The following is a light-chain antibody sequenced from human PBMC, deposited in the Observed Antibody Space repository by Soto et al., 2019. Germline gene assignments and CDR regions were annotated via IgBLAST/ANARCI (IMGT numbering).Light chain of an antibody. CDR1: QSVSTY. Sequence: EIVLTQSPVTLSLSPGVRATLSCSASQSVSTYLAWYQQKPGQAPRLLIYDAFKRATGIPARFSGSGSGTDFTLTISSLEPEDFAVYYCQQRSNWPSTFGGGTKVEIK. CDR2: DAF. V-gene: IGKV3-11*01. J-gene: IGKJ4*01. CDR3: QQRSNWPST.